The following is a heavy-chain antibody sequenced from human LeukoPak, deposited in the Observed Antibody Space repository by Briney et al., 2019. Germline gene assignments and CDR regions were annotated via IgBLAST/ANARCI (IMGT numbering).Heavy chain of an antibody. D-gene: IGHD2-21*02. CDR2: INPNSGGT. Sequence: ASVKVSCKASGYTFNGYYMHWVRQAPGQGLEWMGWINPNSGGTNYAQKFQGRVTMTRDTSISTAYMELSRLRSDDTAVYYCAREVGDAAEYFQHWGQGTLVTVSS. J-gene: IGHJ1*01. CDR1: GYTFNGYY. CDR3: AREVGDAAEYFQH. V-gene: IGHV1-2*02.